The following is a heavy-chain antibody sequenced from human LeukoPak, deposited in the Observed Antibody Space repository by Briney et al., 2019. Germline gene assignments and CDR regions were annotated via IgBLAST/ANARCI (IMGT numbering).Heavy chain of an antibody. CDR1: GGSISSYY. CDR3: ARLGYSYGSYYYYGMDV. Sequence: SDTLSLTCTVSGGSISSYYWSWIRQPPGKGLEWIGYIYYSGSTNYNPSLKSRVTISVDTSKNQFSLKLSSVTAADTAVYYCARLGYSYGSYYYYGMDVWGQGTTVTVSS. CDR2: IYYSGST. V-gene: IGHV4-59*08. J-gene: IGHJ6*02. D-gene: IGHD5-18*01.